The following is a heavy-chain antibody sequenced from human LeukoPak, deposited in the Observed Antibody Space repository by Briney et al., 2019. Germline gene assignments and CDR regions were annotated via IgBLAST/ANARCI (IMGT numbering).Heavy chain of an antibody. CDR1: GYTFTSYG. Sequence: ASVKVSCKASGYTFTSYGISWVRQAPGQGLEWMGWISAYNGNTNYAQKLQGRVTMTTDTSTSTAYMELRSLRSDDTAVYYCARDRYCTNAVCPVYYYYGMDVWGQGTTVTVSS. CDR3: ARDRYCTNAVCPVYYYYGMDV. V-gene: IGHV1-18*01. CDR2: ISAYNGNT. J-gene: IGHJ6*02. D-gene: IGHD2-8*01.